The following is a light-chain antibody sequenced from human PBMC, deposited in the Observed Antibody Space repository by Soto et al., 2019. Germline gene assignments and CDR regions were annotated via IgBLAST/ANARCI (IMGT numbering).Light chain of an antibody. CDR3: HQYNTWPLT. CDR2: GAS. CDR1: QSVRDN. J-gene: IGKJ3*01. Sequence: EIVMTQSPATLSVSPGERATLSCRASQSVRDNLAWYQQKPGQAPGLLIYGASIRATGISARFSGSGSGTDFTLTISSLQSEDFAIYYCHQYNTWPLTFGPGTKVDF. V-gene: IGKV3-15*01.